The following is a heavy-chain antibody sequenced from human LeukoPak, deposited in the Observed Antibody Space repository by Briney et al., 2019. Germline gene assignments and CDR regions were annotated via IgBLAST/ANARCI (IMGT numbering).Heavy chain of an antibody. D-gene: IGHD5-24*01. CDR1: GDSVSNSHYY. Sequence: SETLSLTCSVSGDSVSNSHYYWAWLRQPPGKGLVWIGTIFHSGTTYYSPSLTGRVTISVDTSMTQFSLRLSSLTAADTAVYYCASERWSRRSYFDSWGQGILVTVSS. V-gene: IGHV4-39*07. CDR2: IFHSGTT. J-gene: IGHJ4*02. CDR3: ASERWSRRSYFDS.